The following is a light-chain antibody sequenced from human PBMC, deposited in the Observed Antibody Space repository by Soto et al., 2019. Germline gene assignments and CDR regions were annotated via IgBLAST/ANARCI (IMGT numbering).Light chain of an antibody. V-gene: IGKV1-39*01. J-gene: IGKJ5*01. CDR3: QQSYSSPIT. Sequence: VLITHPASSPSAPVLNRVTITFPASQNNNNYLNWYQQKPGKAPKVLIFAASSLYSGVPSRFSASGYGTDFTLTISSLQPEDVATYYCQQSYSSPITFGQGTRLEI. CDR2: AAS. CDR1: QNNNNY.